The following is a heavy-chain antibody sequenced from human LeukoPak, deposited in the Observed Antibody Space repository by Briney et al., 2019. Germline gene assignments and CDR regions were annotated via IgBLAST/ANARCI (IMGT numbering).Heavy chain of an antibody. CDR2: IYYSGST. J-gene: IGHJ4*02. Sequence: SETLSLTCTVSGGSISSYYWSWIRQPPGKGLEWIGYIYYSGSTNYNPSLKSRVTISVDTSKNQFSLKLSSVTAADTAVYYCARPGWLGSSSGVDYWGQGTLVTVSS. D-gene: IGHD6-6*01. CDR3: ARPGWLGSSSGVDY. V-gene: IGHV4-59*01. CDR1: GGSISSYY.